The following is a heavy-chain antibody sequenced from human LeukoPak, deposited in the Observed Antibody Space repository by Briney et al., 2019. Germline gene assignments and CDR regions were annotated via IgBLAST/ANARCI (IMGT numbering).Heavy chain of an antibody. D-gene: IGHD3-22*01. J-gene: IGHJ4*02. Sequence: GGSLRLSCAASGFTFSSYAMSWVRQAPGKGLEWVSAISGSGGSTYYADSVKGRFTISRDNAKNSLYLQMNSLRAEDTAVYYCARVDDSSGYYSSFLDYWGQGTLVTVSS. CDR2: ISGSGGST. CDR3: ARVDDSSGYYSSFLDY. V-gene: IGHV3-23*01. CDR1: GFTFSSYA.